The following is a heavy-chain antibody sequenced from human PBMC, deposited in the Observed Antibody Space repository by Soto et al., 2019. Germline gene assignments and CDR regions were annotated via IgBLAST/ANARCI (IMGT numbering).Heavy chain of an antibody. CDR2: TYYRSKWYN. D-gene: IGHD3-22*01. J-gene: IGHJ4*02. CDR1: GHSVSSNKAS. Sequence: PSPTRSLNCAISGHSVSSNKASWNCIRQSPSRGLEWLGRTYYRSKWYNHYAVSVKSRITVNPDTSKNQFSLQLNSVTPEDTAVYYCARSGPGGYIDYWGQGTLVTVSS. V-gene: IGHV6-1*01. CDR3: ARSGPGGYIDY.